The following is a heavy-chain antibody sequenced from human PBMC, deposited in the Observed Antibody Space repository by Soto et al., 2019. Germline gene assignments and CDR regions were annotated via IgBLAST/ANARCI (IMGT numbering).Heavy chain of an antibody. Sequence: QVQLVQSGAEVKKPGASVKVSCKASGYTFTGYYMHWVRQAPGQGLERMGWINPNSGGTNYAQKFQGWVTRTRDTSISTAYMVLSRLRSDDTAVYYCARDSNCSGGSCYCDYWGQGTLVTVSS. J-gene: IGHJ4*02. CDR1: GYTFTGYY. V-gene: IGHV1-2*04. CDR3: ARDSNCSGGSCYCDY. CDR2: INPNSGGT. D-gene: IGHD2-15*01.